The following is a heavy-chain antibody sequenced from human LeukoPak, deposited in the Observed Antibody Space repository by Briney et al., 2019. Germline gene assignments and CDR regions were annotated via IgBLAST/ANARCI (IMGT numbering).Heavy chain of an antibody. CDR1: GDSVSTNSVA. D-gene: IGHD5-24*01. V-gene: IGHV6-1*01. Sequence: SQTLSLTCAISGDSVSTNSVAWNWIRQTPSRGLEWLGRTSYRSKWYNDYAVSVKSRITITPDTSKNQFSLQLNSVTPEDTAVYYCAREAEITRFDYWGQGTLVTVSS. CDR2: TSYRSKWYN. J-gene: IGHJ4*02. CDR3: AREAEITRFDY.